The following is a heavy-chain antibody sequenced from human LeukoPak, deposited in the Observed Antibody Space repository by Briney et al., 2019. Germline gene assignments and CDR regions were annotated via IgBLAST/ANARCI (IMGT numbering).Heavy chain of an antibody. Sequence: SQTLSLTCGISGDSVSSNNAAWNWIRQSPSRGLEWLGRTFYRSDWETHYADSLASRLYIKADTFTNQVSLQLSSVTPEDTAVYYCARVILLGRGFDHWGQGSLVTVSS. CDR3: ARVILLGRGFDH. V-gene: IGHV6-1*01. J-gene: IGHJ4*02. D-gene: IGHD3-16*01. CDR1: GDSVSSNNAA. CDR2: TFYRSDWET.